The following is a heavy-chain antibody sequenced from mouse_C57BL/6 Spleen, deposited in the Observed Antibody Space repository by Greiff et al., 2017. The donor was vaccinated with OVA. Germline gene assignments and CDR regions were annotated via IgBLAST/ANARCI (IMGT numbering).Heavy chain of an antibody. CDR1: GFTFTDYY. CDR2: IRNKANGYTT. CDR3: ARSYYYGSSSWYFDV. V-gene: IGHV7-3*01. D-gene: IGHD1-1*01. J-gene: IGHJ1*03. Sequence: EVKLVESGGGLVQPGGSLSLSCAASGFTFTDYYMSWVRQPPGKALEWLGFIRNKANGYTTEYSASVKGRFTISRDNSQSILYLQMNALRAEDSATYYCARSYYYGSSSWYFDVWGTGTTVTVSS.